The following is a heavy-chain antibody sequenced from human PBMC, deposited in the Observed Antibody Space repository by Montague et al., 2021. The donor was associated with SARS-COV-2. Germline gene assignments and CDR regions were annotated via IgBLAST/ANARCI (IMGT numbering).Heavy chain of an antibody. CDR1: GDSLSSGSYY. CDR3: TRDPITGTTGTIYNYYGMDV. J-gene: IGHJ6*02. Sequence: TLSLTCSVSGDSLSSGSYYWSWIRQPPGKGLEWIGRIYRGGSPNYXPSLKSRVTISGDMSKNQFSLNVSSVTAADTAVYYCTRDPITGTTGTIYNYYGMDVWGQGTTVTVSS. CDR2: IYRGGSP. D-gene: IGHD1-20*01. V-gene: IGHV4-61*02.